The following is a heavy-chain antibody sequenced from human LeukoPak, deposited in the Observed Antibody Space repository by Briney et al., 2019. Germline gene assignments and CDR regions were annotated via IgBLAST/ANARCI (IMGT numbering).Heavy chain of an antibody. D-gene: IGHD2-2*01. CDR2: ISSSSSTI. J-gene: IGHJ4*02. V-gene: IGHV3-48*04. Sequence: GGSLRLSCAAAGFSFGRYSMNWVRQAPGKGLEWVSYISSSSSTIYYADSVKGRFIISRDNAKNSLYLQMSSLRAEDTAVYYCARGYCSSSTCCFDFWGQGTLVSVSS. CDR1: GFSFGRYS. CDR3: ARGYCSSSTCCFDF.